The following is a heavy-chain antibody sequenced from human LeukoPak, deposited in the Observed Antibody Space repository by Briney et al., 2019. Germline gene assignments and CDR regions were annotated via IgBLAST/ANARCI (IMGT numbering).Heavy chain of an antibody. CDR2: MNPNSGNT. CDR1: GYTFTSYD. CDR3: ARVGDYGDYGPLDY. J-gene: IGHJ4*02. D-gene: IGHD4-17*01. Sequence: ASVKVSCKASGYTFTSYDINWVRQATGQGLEWMGWMNPNSGNTGYAQKFQGRVTITRNTSISTAYIELSSLRSEDTAVYYCARVGDYGDYGPLDYWGQGTLVTVSS. V-gene: IGHV1-8*03.